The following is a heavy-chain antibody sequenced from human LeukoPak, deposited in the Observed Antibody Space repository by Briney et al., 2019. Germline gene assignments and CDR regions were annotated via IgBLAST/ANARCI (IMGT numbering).Heavy chain of an antibody. Sequence: AAVKVSCKASVYTFTSYDINWGRQATGQGLEWMGWMNPNSGNTGYAQKFQGRATMTRNTSISTAYMELSSLRSEDTAVYYCARIGERSDYWGQGTLVTVSS. V-gene: IGHV1-8*01. D-gene: IGHD4-17*01. CDR2: MNPNSGNT. CDR3: ARIGERSDY. CDR1: VYTFTSYD. J-gene: IGHJ4*02.